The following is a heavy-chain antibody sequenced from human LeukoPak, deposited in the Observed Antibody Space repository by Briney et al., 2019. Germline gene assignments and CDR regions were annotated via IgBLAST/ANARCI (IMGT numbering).Heavy chain of an antibody. Sequence: GGSLRLSCAASGFTFDDYAMHWVRQAPGKGLEWVSGISWNSGSIGYADSVKGRFTISRDNAKNSLYLQMNSLRAEDTAVYYCARTPQTYSSGWYWEDYWGQGTLVTVSS. CDR1: GFTFDDYA. D-gene: IGHD6-19*01. CDR2: ISWNSGSI. V-gene: IGHV3-9*01. CDR3: ARTPQTYSSGWYWEDY. J-gene: IGHJ4*02.